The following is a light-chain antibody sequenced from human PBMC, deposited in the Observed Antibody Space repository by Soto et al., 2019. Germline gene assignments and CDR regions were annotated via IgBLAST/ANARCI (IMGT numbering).Light chain of an antibody. J-gene: IGKJ1*01. CDR2: GVS. V-gene: IGKV3-20*01. Sequence: ESVLTQSPGTLSLSPGERATLSCRASQSVSSSYLAWYQQKPGQAPRLLIYGVSSRATGIPDRFSGSGSGTDFTLTISRLEPEDFAVYYCQQYGSSPETFGQGTKV. CDR3: QQYGSSPET. CDR1: QSVSSSY.